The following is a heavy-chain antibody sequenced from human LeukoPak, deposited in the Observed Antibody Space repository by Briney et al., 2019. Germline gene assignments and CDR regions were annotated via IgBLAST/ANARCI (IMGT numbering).Heavy chain of an antibody. Sequence: GGSLRLSCAASGFTLSSYSMNWVRQAPGKGLEWVSHISSSSSTIYYADSVKGRFTISRDNAKNSLYLQMNSLRAEDTAVYYCASLSLRWSDYWGQGTLVTVSS. CDR1: GFTLSSYS. V-gene: IGHV3-48*04. J-gene: IGHJ4*02. CDR2: ISSSSSTI. CDR3: ASLSLRWSDY. D-gene: IGHD4-23*01.